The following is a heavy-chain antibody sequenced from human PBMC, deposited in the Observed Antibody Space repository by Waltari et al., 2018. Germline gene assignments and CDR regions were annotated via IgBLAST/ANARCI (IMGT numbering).Heavy chain of an antibody. J-gene: IGHJ6*03. D-gene: IGHD2-2*01. CDR3: ARFVVVPAAKYYYYYYMDV. CDR2: IYTSGST. Sequence: QVQLQESGPGLVKPSETLSLTCTVSGGSISSYYWSWIRQPAGKGLEWIGRIYTSGSTNYNPSLKSRVTMSVDTSKNQFSRKLSSVTAADTAVYYCARFVVVPAAKYYYYYYMDVWGKGTTVTISS. V-gene: IGHV4-4*07. CDR1: GGSISSYY.